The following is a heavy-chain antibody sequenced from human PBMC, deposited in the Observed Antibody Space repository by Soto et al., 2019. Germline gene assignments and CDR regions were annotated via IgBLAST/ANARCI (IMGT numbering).Heavy chain of an antibody. CDR2: IYYSGST. V-gene: IGHV4-30-4*01. J-gene: IGHJ6*02. D-gene: IGHD3-10*01. CDR1: GGSISSGDYY. Sequence: SETLSLTCTVSGGSISSGDYYWSWIRQPPGKGLEWIGYIYYSGSTYYNPSLKSRVTISVDTSKNQFSLKLSSVTAADTAVYYCARGNCYYYYGMDVWGQGTTVTVSS. CDR3: ARGNCYYYYGMDV.